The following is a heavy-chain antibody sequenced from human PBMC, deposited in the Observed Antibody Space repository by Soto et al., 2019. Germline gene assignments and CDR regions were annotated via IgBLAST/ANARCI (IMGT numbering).Heavy chain of an antibody. J-gene: IGHJ6*02. CDR1: GYTFTHHY. Sequence: ASVKVSCEGSGYTFTHHYIHWVRQAPGQRLEWVGIINPSGGSTSYAQKFQGRVTMTRDTSTSTVYMELSSLRSEDTAVYYCARDLPGRITGTRYVYYYGMDVWGQGTTVTVSS. V-gene: IGHV1-46*01. D-gene: IGHD1-20*01. CDR3: ARDLPGRITGTRYVYYYGMDV. CDR2: INPSGGST.